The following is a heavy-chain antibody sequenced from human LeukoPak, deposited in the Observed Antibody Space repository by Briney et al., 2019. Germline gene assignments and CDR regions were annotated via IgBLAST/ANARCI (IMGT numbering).Heavy chain of an antibody. D-gene: IGHD6-19*01. J-gene: IGHJ4*02. CDR1: GFTFSSYA. CDR2: IYYSGST. Sequence: GSLRLSCAASGFTFSSYAMSWIRQPPGKGLEWIGYIYYSGSTNYNPSLKSRVTISVDTSKNQFSLKLSSVTAADTAVYYCARGEGIAVAGTFWGQGTLVTVSS. V-gene: IGHV4-59*01. CDR3: ARGEGIAVAGTF.